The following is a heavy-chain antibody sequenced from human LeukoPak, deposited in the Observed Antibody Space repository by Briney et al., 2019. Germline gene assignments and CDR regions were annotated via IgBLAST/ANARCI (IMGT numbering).Heavy chain of an antibody. J-gene: IGHJ4*02. D-gene: IGHD1-26*01. CDR2: ISYDGSNK. CDR3: AREWQLRLFDY. CDR1: GFTFSHYP. V-gene: IGHV3-30-3*01. Sequence: PGGSLRLSCAASGFTFSHYPMHWVREAPGKGLEWVAVISYDGSNKNYADSVKGRFTISRDNTLHLQMNSLRVEDTAVYYCAREWQLRLFDYWGQGTLVTVSS.